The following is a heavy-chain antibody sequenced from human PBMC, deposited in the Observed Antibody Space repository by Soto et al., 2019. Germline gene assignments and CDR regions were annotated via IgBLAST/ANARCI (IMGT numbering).Heavy chain of an antibody. CDR3: ARVTAAAGIPYYYYYGMDV. V-gene: IGHV1-18*01. J-gene: IGHJ6*02. CDR1: GYTFTSYG. CDR2: ISAYNGNT. D-gene: IGHD6-13*01. Sequence: GGPVKVSCKASGYTFTSYGISWVRQAPGQGLEWMGWISAYNGNTNYAQKLQGRVTMTTDTSTSTAYMELRSLRSDDTAVYYCARVTAAAGIPYYYYYGMDVWGQGTTVTVSS.